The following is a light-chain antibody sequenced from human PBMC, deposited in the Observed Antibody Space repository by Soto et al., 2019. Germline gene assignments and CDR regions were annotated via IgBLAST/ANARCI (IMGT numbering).Light chain of an antibody. CDR2: LGS. Sequence: EIVMTQSPLSLPVTPGAPASISCRSSQSLLHSNGYNYLEWYLQQPGQSPQLLIYLGSDRASGVPEGFSGSGSGTDITLKTGRVEAAVVGVYYCMQGVSVFTFGPGS. CDR3: MQGVSVFT. CDR1: QSLLHSNGYNY. V-gene: IGKV2-28*01. J-gene: IGKJ3*01.